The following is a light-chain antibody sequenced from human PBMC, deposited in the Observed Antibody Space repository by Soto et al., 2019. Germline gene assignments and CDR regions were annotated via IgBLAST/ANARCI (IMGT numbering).Light chain of an antibody. V-gene: IGLV2-14*01. CDR2: DVS. Sequence: QSALTQPASGSGFPGQSITISCTGTSSDVGGSNYVSWYQQHPGKAPKLIISDVSYRPSGVSNRFSGSKSGNTASLTISGLQVEDEADYYCSSYTSSSTYVFGTGTKVTVL. CDR3: SSYTSSSTYV. J-gene: IGLJ1*01. CDR1: SSDVGGSNY.